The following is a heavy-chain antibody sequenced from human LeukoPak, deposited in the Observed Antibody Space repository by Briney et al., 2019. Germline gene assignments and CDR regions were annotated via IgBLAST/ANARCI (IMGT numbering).Heavy chain of an antibody. CDR2: INHSGST. J-gene: IGHJ4*02. D-gene: IGHD2-21*01. CDR3: ARGVVIAPQTFDY. V-gene: IGHV4-34*01. CDR1: GGSFSGYY. Sequence: PSETLSLTCAVYGGSFSGYYWSWIRQPPGKGLEWIGEINHSGSTNYNPSLKSRVTISVDTSKNQFSLRLSSVTAADTAVYYCARGVVIAPQTFDYWGQGTLVTVSS.